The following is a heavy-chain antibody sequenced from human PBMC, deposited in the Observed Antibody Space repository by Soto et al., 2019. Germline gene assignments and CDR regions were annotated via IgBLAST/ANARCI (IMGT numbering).Heavy chain of an antibody. CDR3: GRGGSEHAMGV. CDR2: VNNDGSGT. CDR1: GYTFSSYW. J-gene: IGHJ6*01. V-gene: IGHV3-74*01. Sequence: EVQLVESGGGLVQPGGSLRLSCAAYGYTFSSYWIHWVRQAPGKGLVWVSRVNNDGSGTAYADSVEGRFTISRDNAQTTVYLQLNTLRAEDTAVYYCGRGGSEHAMGVWGQGTTVTVSS.